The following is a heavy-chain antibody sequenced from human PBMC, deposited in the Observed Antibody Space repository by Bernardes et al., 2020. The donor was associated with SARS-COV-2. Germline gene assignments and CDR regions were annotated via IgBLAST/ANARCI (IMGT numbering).Heavy chain of an antibody. J-gene: IGHJ6*02. D-gene: IGHD1-20*01. V-gene: IGHV3-74*01. Sequence: GGSLRLSCAASGFTFSSRWMHWVRQAPGRGLVEVSRINSDGSYTSYADSVKGRFTISRDNAKNTLYLQMNNLRAEDTAVYYCTREEIRYENYHHYYDMDVWGQGTTVTVSS. CDR3: TREEIRYENYHHYYDMDV. CDR1: GFTFSSRW. CDR2: INSDGSYT.